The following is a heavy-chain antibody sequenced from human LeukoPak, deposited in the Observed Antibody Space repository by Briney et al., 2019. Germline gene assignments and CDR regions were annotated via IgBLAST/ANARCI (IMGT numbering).Heavy chain of an antibody. J-gene: IGHJ3*02. CDR3: ARGGPYYDSSGPQDAFDI. Sequence: GSSVKVSCKASGGTFSSYAISWVRQAPGQGLEWMGGIIPIFGTVNYAQKFQGRVTITADESTSTAYMELSSLRSEDTAVYYCARGGPYYDSSGPQDAFDIWGQGTMVTVSS. CDR2: IIPIFGTV. V-gene: IGHV1-69*01. D-gene: IGHD3-22*01. CDR1: GGTFSSYA.